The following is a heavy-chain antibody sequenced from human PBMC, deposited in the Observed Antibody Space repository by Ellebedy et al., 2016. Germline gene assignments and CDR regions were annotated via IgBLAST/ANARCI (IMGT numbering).Heavy chain of an antibody. D-gene: IGHD6-6*01. CDR1: GGSISSYY. J-gene: IGHJ4*02. Sequence: SETLSLTCSVSGGSISSYYWSWIRQPPGKGLEWIGSIYYSGSTYYNPSLKSRVTISVDTSKNQFSLKLSSVTAADTAVYYCARPSSIAARPDFFDYWGQGTLVTVSS. CDR3: ARPSSIAARPDFFDY. V-gene: IGHV4-59*04. CDR2: IYYSGST.